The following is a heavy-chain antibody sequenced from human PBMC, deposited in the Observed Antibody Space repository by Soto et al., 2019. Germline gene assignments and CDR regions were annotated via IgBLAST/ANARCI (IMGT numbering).Heavy chain of an antibody. CDR3: TKGTSWWMLRTSRYFQH. D-gene: IGHD2-8*01. V-gene: IGHV3-9*01. J-gene: IGHJ1*01. CDR2: ISWNSGSI. CDR1: GFTFDDYA. Sequence: GGSLRLSCAASGFTFDDYAMHWVRQAPGKGLEWVSGISWNSGSIGYADSVKGRFTISRDNAKNSLYLQMNSLRAEDTALYYCTKGTSWWMLRTSRYFQHWGQGTLVTVSS.